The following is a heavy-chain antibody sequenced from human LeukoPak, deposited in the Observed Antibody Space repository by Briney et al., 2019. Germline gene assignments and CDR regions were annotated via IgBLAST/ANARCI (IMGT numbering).Heavy chain of an antibody. CDR3: ARGRIPIAVAGSYNWFDP. V-gene: IGHV1-18*01. J-gene: IGHJ5*02. Sequence: ASVKVSCKASGYTFTSYGISWVRQAPGQGLEWMGWISAYNGNTNYAQKLQGRVTMTTDTSTSTAYMELRSLRSDDTAVYYCARGRIPIAVAGSYNWFDPWGQGTLVTVSS. CDR1: GYTFTSYG. D-gene: IGHD6-19*01. CDR2: ISAYNGNT.